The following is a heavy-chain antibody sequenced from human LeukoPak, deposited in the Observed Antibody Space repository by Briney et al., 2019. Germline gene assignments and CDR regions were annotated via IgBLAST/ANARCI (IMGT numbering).Heavy chain of an antibody. J-gene: IGHJ5*02. V-gene: IGHV2-5*01. CDR3: AQSSYYDFWSGYYEVWFDP. Sequence: SGPTLVKPTQTLTLTCTFSGFSLSTSGVGVGWIRQPPGKALEWLALIYWNDDKCYSPSLKSRLTITKDTSKNQAVLTMTNMDPVDTATYDCAQSSYYDFWSGYYEVWFDPWGQGTLVTVSS. CDR1: GFSLSTSGVG. CDR2: IYWNDDK. D-gene: IGHD3-3*01.